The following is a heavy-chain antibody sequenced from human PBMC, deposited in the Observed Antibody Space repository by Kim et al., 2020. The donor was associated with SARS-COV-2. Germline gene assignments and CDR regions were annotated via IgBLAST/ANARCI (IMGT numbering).Heavy chain of an antibody. CDR1: GYTFTDYY. V-gene: IGHV1-2*06. J-gene: IGHJ4*02. Sequence: ASVKVSCKASGYTFTDYYMHWVRQAPGQGLEWMGRINPKSGVTNFAQKFQDRVTMTRDTSIRTAYMELSRLTSDDTAVYYCAIFKAFDYWGQGTLVTVSS. CDR2: INPKSGVT. CDR3: AIFKAFDY.